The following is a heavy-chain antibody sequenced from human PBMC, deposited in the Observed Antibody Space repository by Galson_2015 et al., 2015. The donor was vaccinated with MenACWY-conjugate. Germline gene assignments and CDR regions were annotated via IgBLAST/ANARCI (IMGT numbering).Heavy chain of an antibody. CDR3: ARSYVPGSDRKNYYMDV. Sequence: SLRLSCAASGFTFSSYWMPWVRQAPGKGLEWVSRVNSDGSGTSYADSVKGRFTISRDNAKNMLFLQMNSLKVEDTAVYYCARSYVPGSDRKNYYMDVWGRGTTVAVSS. J-gene: IGHJ6*03. CDR1: GFTFSSYW. V-gene: IGHV3-74*01. CDR2: VNSDGSGT. D-gene: IGHD3-16*01.